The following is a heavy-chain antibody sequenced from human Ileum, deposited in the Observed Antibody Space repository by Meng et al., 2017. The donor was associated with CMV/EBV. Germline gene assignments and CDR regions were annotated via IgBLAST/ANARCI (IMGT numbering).Heavy chain of an antibody. D-gene: IGHD1-14*01. V-gene: IGHV3-30*02. CDR2: ILYDGTNK. CDR3: QPGASRPPTRYYGVGV. J-gene: IGHJ6*02. CDR1: GFTFGSFD. Sequence: GESLKISCIVSGFTFGSFDMHWVRQTPAKGLEWVAYILYDGTNKNYADSVRGRFTISRDSSKKTLYLQMNDLRPGDTGVYYCQPGASRPPTRYYGVGVWGQGTTVTVSS.